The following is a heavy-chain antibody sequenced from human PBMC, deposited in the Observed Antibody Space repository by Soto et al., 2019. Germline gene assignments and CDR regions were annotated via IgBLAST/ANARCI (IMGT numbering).Heavy chain of an antibody. CDR3: ARTLAYCSSTSCYAPWFDS. CDR2: TYYRSKRYN. D-gene: IGHD2-2*01. Sequence: TLSLTCAISGDSVSSNSVAWNWIRQSPSRGLEWLGRTYYRSKRYNDYAVSVKSRITINPDTSKNQFSLQLNSVTPEDTAVYYCARTLAYCSSTSCYAPWFDSWGQGTLVTVSS. J-gene: IGHJ5*01. V-gene: IGHV6-1*01. CDR1: GDSVSSNSVA.